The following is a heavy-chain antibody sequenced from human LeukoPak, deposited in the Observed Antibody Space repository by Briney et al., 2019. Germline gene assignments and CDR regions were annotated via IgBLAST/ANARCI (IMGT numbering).Heavy chain of an antibody. CDR1: GGSISSYY. CDR3: AREDCSSTSCYYHYGMDV. CDR2: IYTSGST. D-gene: IGHD2-2*01. J-gene: IGHJ6*02. V-gene: IGHV4-4*07. Sequence: SETLSLTCTVSGGSISSYYWSWIRQPAGKGLEWIGRIYTSGSTNYNPSLKSRVTMSVDTPKNQFSLKLSSVTAADTAVYYCAREDCSSTSCYYHYGMDVWGQGTTVTVSS.